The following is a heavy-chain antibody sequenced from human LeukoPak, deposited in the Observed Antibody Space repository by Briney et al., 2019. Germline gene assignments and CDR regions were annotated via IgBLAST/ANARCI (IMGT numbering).Heavy chain of an antibody. D-gene: IGHD3-10*01. Sequence: GGSLRLSCAASGFTFSNYAMHWVRQAPGKGLEWVSIISSGGVYEYYADSVKGRFTISRVNSKNTLYLQLNSLRPEDTAVYYCARDSTYYYDSGSSGPHYFDNWGQGTLVTVSS. CDR1: GFTFSNYA. V-gene: IGHV3-30*01. CDR2: ISSGGVYE. CDR3: ARDSTYYYDSGSSGPHYFDN. J-gene: IGHJ4*02.